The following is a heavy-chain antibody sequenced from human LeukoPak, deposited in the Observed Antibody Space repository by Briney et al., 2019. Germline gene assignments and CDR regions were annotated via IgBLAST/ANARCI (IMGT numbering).Heavy chain of an antibody. CDR1: GFTFSSYW. V-gene: IGHV3-74*01. Sequence: PGGSLRLSCAASGFTFSSYWMHWVRQAPGKGLVWVSLINSDGSSTNYADSVKGRFTISRDNAKNTLYLQMNSLRAEDTAVYYCARDRTTYYYDSSGYGCWGQGTLVTVSS. CDR3: ARDRTTYYYDSSGYGC. J-gene: IGHJ4*02. CDR2: INSDGSST. D-gene: IGHD3-22*01.